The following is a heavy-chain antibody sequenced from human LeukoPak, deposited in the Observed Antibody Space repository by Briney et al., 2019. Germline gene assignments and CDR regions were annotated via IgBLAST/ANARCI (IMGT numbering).Heavy chain of an antibody. CDR3: TTLRITIFGGGDY. CDR2: IKRKSDGGTT. CDR1: GFTFTNAW. J-gene: IGHJ4*02. D-gene: IGHD3-3*01. Sequence: GGSLRLSCAASGFTFTNAWMSWVRQAPGKGLEWVGRIKRKSDGGTTDYAAPVKGRFTISRDDSKNTLYLQMNSLKTEDTAVYYCTTLRITIFGGGDYWGQGTPVTVSS. V-gene: IGHV3-15*01.